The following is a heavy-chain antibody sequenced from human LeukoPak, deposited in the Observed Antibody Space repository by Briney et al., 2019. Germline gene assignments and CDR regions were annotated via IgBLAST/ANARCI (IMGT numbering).Heavy chain of an antibody. V-gene: IGHV3-33*01. CDR3: ARGEPLTYCDGGCYG. D-gene: IGHD2-21*02. CDR1: GFTFNNYG. CDR2: IWYNGINK. J-gene: IGHJ4*02. Sequence: GGSLRLSCAASGFTFNNYGMPWVRQAPGKGLEGVAIIWYNGINKYYADSVKGRFTISRDNSKNTVYLQMNGLRAEDTAVYYCARGEPLTYCDGGCYGWGQGTLVTVSS.